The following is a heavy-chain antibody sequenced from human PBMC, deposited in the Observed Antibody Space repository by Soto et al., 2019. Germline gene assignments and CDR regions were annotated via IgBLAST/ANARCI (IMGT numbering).Heavy chain of an antibody. Sequence: PGESLKISSNGSGYSFTSYWICWVRQMPWKGLERMGIIYPGDSDTRYSPSFQGQVTISADKSISTAYLQWSSLKASDTAMYYCARRIGYCSSTSCYRGYDWFDPWGQGTLVTVSS. CDR3: ARRIGYCSSTSCYRGYDWFDP. D-gene: IGHD2-2*02. CDR1: GYSFTSYW. CDR2: IYPGDSDT. J-gene: IGHJ5*02. V-gene: IGHV5-51*01.